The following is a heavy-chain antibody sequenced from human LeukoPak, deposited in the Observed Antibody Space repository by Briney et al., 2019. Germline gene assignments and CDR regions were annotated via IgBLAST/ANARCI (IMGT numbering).Heavy chain of an antibody. CDR1: GFTFSSYS. D-gene: IGHD4-17*01. CDR3: AGGSGTTVTYDAFDI. V-gene: IGHV3-21*01. CDR2: ISSSSSYI. J-gene: IGHJ3*02. Sequence: GGPLRLSCAASGFTFSSYSMNWVRQAPGEGLEWVSSISSSSSYIYYADSVKGRFTISRDNAKNSLYLQMNSLRAEDTAVYYCAGGSGTTVTYDAFDIWGQGTMVTVSS.